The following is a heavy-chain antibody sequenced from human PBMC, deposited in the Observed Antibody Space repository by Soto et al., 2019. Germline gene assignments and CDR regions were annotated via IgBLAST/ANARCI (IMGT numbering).Heavy chain of an antibody. Sequence: PSETLSLTCAVYGGSFTGYYWSWIRQPPGKGLEWIGEINHSGSTNYNPSLKSRVTISVDTSKTQFSLKLSSVTAADTAVYYCARVGGYDYGDYVGLSWGQGTLVTVTS. J-gene: IGHJ4*02. D-gene: IGHD4-17*01. CDR2: INHSGST. CDR3: ARVGGYDYGDYVGLS. CDR1: GGSFTGYY. V-gene: IGHV4-34*01.